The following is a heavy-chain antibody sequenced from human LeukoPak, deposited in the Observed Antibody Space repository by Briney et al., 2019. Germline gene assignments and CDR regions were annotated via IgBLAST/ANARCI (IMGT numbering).Heavy chain of an antibody. CDR1: GGSISSYY. V-gene: IGHV4-59*08. D-gene: IGHD2-2*01. J-gene: IGHJ5*02. Sequence: SETLSLTCTVSGGSISSYYWSWIRQPPGKGLEWIGYIYYSGSTNYNPSLKSRVTISVDTSKNQFSLKLSSVTAADTAVYYCARHIVVVPAAMGWFDPWGQGTLVTVSS. CDR2: IYYSGST. CDR3: ARHIVVVPAAMGWFDP.